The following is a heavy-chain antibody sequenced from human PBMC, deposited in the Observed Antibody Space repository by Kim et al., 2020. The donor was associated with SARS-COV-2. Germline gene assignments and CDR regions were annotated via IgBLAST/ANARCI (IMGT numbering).Heavy chain of an antibody. CDR2: MNPNSGNT. J-gene: IGHJ6*03. CDR1: GYTFTSYD. CDR3: ARVFGASRGLRVYYYYMDV. V-gene: IGHV1-8*01. Sequence: ASVKVSCKASGYTFTSYDINWVRQATGQGLEWMGWMNPNSGNTGYAQKFQGRVTMTRNTSISTAYMELSSLRSEDTAVYYCARVFGASRGLRVYYYYMDVWGKGTTVTVSS. D-gene: IGHD3-10*01.